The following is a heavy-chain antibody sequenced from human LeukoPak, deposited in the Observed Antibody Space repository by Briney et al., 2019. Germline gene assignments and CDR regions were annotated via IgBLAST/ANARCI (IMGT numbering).Heavy chain of an antibody. Sequence: GESLKISCKGSVYRFSTYWIGWVRQMPGKGLEWMGITYPGDSDTRYSPSFQGQVTISADKSISTAYLQWSSLKASDTAMYYCARRSSGYDYWGQGTLVTVSS. CDR3: ARRSSGYDY. D-gene: IGHD3-22*01. CDR2: TYPGDSDT. CDR1: VYRFSTYW. V-gene: IGHV5-51*01. J-gene: IGHJ4*02.